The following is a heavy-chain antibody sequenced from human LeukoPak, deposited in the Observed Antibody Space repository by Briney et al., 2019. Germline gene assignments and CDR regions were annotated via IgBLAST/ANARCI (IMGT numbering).Heavy chain of an antibody. V-gene: IGHV3-23*01. D-gene: IGHD2-2*01. CDR1: GCTFRTSA. J-gene: IGHJ4*02. CDR3: AKGSEYCSRTTCYPIDY. CDR2: ISGSGDST. Sequence: GGSLRLSCAASGCTFRTSAMSWVRQAPGKGLQWVSDISGSGDSTSNADSVKGRFSISRDNSKNTLSLQMNSLRAEDTALYYCAKGSEYCSRTTCYPIDYWGQGILVTVSS.